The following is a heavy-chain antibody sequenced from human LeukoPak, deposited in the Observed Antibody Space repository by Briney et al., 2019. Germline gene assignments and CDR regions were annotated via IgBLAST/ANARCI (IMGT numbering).Heavy chain of an antibody. J-gene: IGHJ4*02. Sequence: GGPLRLSCAASGFTFSSYSMNWVRQAPGKGLEGGSYISSSSSTIYYADSVKGRFTISRDNAKNSLYLQMNSLRAEDTAVYYCARDLGNYQHRNSYDSSALTDYWGQGTLVTVSS. D-gene: IGHD3-22*01. V-gene: IGHV3-48*01. CDR1: GFTFSSYS. CDR2: ISSSSSTI. CDR3: ARDLGNYQHRNSYDSSALTDY.